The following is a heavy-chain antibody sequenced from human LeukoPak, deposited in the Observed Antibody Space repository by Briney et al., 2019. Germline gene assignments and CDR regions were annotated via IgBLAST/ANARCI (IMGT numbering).Heavy chain of an antibody. J-gene: IGHJ4*02. CDR2: ISYDGSNK. D-gene: IGHD3-22*01. CDR1: GFSFRNFG. CDR3: ATQDGYDNSGHYGY. Sequence: PGGSLRLSFASSGFSFRNFGMHWVRQAPGKGLEWVAVISYDGSNKYFADSVKGRFTISRDNSKNTLYLQMNSLRAEDTAVYYCATQDGYDNSGHYGYWGQGTLVTVSS. V-gene: IGHV3-30*03.